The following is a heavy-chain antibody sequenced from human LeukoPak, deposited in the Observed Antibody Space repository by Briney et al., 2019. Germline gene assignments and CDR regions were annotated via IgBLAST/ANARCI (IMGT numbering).Heavy chain of an antibody. D-gene: IGHD3-22*01. CDR3: ARQPNHYDTRGYLSHAFDI. CDR2: IYPGDSDT. Sequence: GESLKISCKGSGYRFTSYWIGWVRQMPGKGLEWMGIIYPGDSDTRYSPSFQGQVTISADKSISTAYLQWSSLKASDTAMYYCARQPNHYDTRGYLSHAFDIWGQGTMVTVSS. CDR1: GYRFTSYW. J-gene: IGHJ3*02. V-gene: IGHV5-51*01.